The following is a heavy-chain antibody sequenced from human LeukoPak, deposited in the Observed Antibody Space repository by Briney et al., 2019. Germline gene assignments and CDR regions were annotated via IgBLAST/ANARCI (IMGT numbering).Heavy chain of an antibody. CDR3: ARARPGVVVPAAIRRVDAFDI. CDR1: RYTFTSYD. J-gene: IGHJ3*02. Sequence: ASVKVSCKASRYTFTSYDINWVRQATGQGLEWMGWMNPNSGNTGYAQKFQGRVTMTRNTSISTAYMELSSLRSEDTAVYYCARARPGVVVPAAIRRVDAFDIWGQGTMVTVSS. CDR2: MNPNSGNT. V-gene: IGHV1-8*01. D-gene: IGHD2-2*02.